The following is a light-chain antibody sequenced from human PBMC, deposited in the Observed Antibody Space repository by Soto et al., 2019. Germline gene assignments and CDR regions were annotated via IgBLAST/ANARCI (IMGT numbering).Light chain of an antibody. V-gene: IGKV3-11*01. Sequence: EIVLTQSPATLSLSPGERATLSCRASQSVSSYLAWYQQKPGQAPRLLIYDVSNRATGIPARFSGSGSGTDFTLTISSLEPEDFAVYYCQQRSNWPGITFGQGTRLEIK. CDR1: QSVSSY. CDR2: DVS. J-gene: IGKJ5*01. CDR3: QQRSNWPGIT.